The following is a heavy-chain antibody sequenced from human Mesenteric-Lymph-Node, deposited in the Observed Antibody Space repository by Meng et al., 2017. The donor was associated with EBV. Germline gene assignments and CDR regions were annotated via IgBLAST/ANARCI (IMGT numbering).Heavy chain of an antibody. D-gene: IGHD3-22*01. V-gene: IGHV4/OR15-8*02. CDR3: ARGSYYTWDV. CDR1: GDSIISTSSW. J-gene: IGHJ4*02. Sequence: VSGDSIISTSSWQSWARQLQGEGVVRNGEVLHAGNTNYTPSLMSQVTMSVDTSKNQFALNLISGTAADSAVYYCARGSYYTWDVWGQGTLVTVSS. CDR2: VLHAGNT.